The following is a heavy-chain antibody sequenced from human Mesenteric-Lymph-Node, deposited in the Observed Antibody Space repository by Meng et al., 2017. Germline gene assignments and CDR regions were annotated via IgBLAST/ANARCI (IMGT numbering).Heavy chain of an antibody. CDR1: GYTLTELS. J-gene: IGHJ4*02. Sequence: ASVKVSCKVSGYTLTELSMHWVRQAPGKGLEWMGGFDPEDGETIYAQKFQGRVTITRNTSISTAYMELSSLRSEDTAVYYCARAPHLRDFDYWGQGTLVTVSS. CDR3: ARAPHLRDFDY. V-gene: IGHV1-24*01. CDR2: FDPEDGET. D-gene: IGHD4-17*01.